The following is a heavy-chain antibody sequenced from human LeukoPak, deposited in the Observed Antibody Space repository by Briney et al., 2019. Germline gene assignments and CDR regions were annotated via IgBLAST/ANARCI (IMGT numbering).Heavy chain of an antibody. V-gene: IGHV3-53*01. CDR2: IYSGGST. CDR3: ARDRGIYGNYVDY. J-gene: IGHJ4*02. CDR1: GFTVSSNY. Sequence: GGSLTLSCAASGFTVSSNYMSWVRQAPGKGLEWVSVIYSGGSTYYADSVKGRFTISRDNAKNSLYLQMNSLRAEDTAVYYCARDRGIYGNYVDYWGQGTLVTVSS. D-gene: IGHD1-26*01.